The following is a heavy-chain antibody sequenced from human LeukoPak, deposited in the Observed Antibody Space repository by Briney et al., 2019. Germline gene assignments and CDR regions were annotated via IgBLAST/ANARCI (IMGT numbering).Heavy chain of an antibody. J-gene: IGHJ5*02. V-gene: IGHV1-2*06. CDR3: ASFRRGILDVWWFDP. CDR1: GYTFTGYY. CDR2: INPNSGGT. D-gene: IGHD3-16*01. Sequence: KPGPSVKVSCKASGYTFTGYYMHWVRQAPGQGLEWMGRINPNSGGTNYAQKFQGRVTMTRDTSISTAYMELSRLRSDHTAVYYCASFRRGILDVWWFDPWGQGTLVTVSS.